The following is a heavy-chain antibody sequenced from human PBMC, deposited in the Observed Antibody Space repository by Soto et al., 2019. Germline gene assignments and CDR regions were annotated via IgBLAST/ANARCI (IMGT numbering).Heavy chain of an antibody. J-gene: IGHJ4*02. CDR3: ARVVDYGTGSYYSPIDY. V-gene: IGHV1-3*01. CDR1: GYTLASYA. D-gene: IGHD3-10*01. Sequence: AAVQVSWKSSGYTLASYAIHWVRQATGQRLEWMGWINAGNGNTKYSQKFQGRVTITRDTSASTAYMELSSLRSEDTAVYYCARVVDYGTGSYYSPIDYWGQGTLVTVS. CDR2: INAGNGNT.